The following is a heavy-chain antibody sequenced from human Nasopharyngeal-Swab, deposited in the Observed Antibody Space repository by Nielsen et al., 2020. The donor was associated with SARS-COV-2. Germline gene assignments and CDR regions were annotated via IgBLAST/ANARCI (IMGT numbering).Heavy chain of an antibody. CDR1: GFAFNSSV. CDR3: APDPNWGLGY. J-gene: IGHJ4*02. D-gene: IGHD7-27*01. CDR2: ITVSGDAT. V-gene: IGHV3-23*01. Sequence: GESLKISCAASGFAFNSSVMIWVRQAQGVGLDCVSYITVSGDATNYAASVKGRFTISRDNSKNLLYLQMNSLRVEDTATYYCAPDPNWGLGYWGRGTLVTVSS.